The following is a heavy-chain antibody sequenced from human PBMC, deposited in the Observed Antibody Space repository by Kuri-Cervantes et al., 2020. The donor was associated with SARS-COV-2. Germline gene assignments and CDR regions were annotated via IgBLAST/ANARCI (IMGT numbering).Heavy chain of an antibody. J-gene: IGHJ6*03. D-gene: IGHD2-2*01. CDR2: ISSNGGST. CDR3: ARVVVPAATGDYYYYYYMDV. Sequence: GESLKISCAASGFTFSSYAMHWVRQAPGKGLEYVSAISSNGGSTYYANPVKGRFTISRDNSKNTLYLQMNSLRAEDTAVYYCARVVVPAATGDYYYYYYMDVWGKGTTVTVSS. V-gene: IGHV3-64*01. CDR1: GFTFSSYA.